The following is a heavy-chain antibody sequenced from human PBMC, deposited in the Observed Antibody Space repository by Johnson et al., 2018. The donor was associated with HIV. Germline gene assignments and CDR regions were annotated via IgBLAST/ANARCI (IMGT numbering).Heavy chain of an antibody. D-gene: IGHD6-13*01. J-gene: IGHJ3*02. V-gene: IGHV3-30*03. CDR2: ISYDGRNK. CDR3: AREGGGAAAAGTSDAFDI. CDR1: GFTFSSYG. Sequence: QVQLVESGGGVVQPGRSLRLSCAASGFTFSSYGMHWVRQAPGKGLEWVAVISYDGRNKYYADSVKGRFTISRDNSKNTLYLQMNSLIAEDTAVYYCAREGGGAAAAGTSDAFDIWGQGTMVTVSS.